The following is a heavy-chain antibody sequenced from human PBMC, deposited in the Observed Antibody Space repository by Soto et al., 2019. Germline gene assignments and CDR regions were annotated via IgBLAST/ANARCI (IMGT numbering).Heavy chain of an antibody. CDR3: AKKDDYGYYALLPGGY. Sequence: EVQLLESGGGLVQPGGSLRLSCAASGFTFSSYAMSWVRQAPGRGLEWVSAISGSGGSTYYADSVKGRFTISRDNSKNTLHLQMHSLRAEDTAVYYCAKKDDYGYYALLPGGYWGQGTLVTVSS. J-gene: IGHJ1*01. CDR1: GFTFSSYA. V-gene: IGHV3-23*01. CDR2: ISGSGGST. D-gene: IGHD4-17*01.